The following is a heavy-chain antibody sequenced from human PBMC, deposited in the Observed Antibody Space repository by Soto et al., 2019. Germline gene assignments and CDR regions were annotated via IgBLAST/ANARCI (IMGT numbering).Heavy chain of an antibody. Sequence: QITLKESGPTLVKPTQTLTLTCTFSGFSFTISGQGVGWIRQPPGKALEWLGLIYWDDDKRYSPSLKSRLNITKDTSKNQVVLTITNMDPTDTATYYCASSGWYDIYFDSWGQGTLVAVSS. V-gene: IGHV2-5*02. CDR3: ASSGWYDIYFDS. CDR1: GFSFTISGQG. CDR2: IYWDDDK. J-gene: IGHJ4*02. D-gene: IGHD6-19*01.